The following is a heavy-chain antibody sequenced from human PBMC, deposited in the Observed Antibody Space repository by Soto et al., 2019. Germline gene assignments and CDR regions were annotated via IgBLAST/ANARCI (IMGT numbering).Heavy chain of an antibody. CDR3: AKGACSSTACYEFDS. Sequence: QVQLQESGPGLVKPSQTLSLTCTVSGGSISSAGNYWNWIRQHPGKALEWIGYIYNSGNTYYNPSLKSRVTILIDRSEIQFSLKLTSVTAADTGVYYCAKGACSSTACYEFDSWGQGTLVTVSS. V-gene: IGHV4-31*03. D-gene: IGHD2-2*01. J-gene: IGHJ5*01. CDR2: IYNSGNT. CDR1: GGSISSAGNY.